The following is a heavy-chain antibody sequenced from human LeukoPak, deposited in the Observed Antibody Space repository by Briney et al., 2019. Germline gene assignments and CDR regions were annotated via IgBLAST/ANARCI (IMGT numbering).Heavy chain of an antibody. J-gene: IGHJ4*02. CDR2: IYYSGST. CDR1: GGSISSTQW. D-gene: IGHD7-27*01. CDR3: ASRKLGNDY. V-gene: IGHV4-59*11. Sequence: SETLSLTCAVSGGSISSTQWWNWVRQSPGKGLEWIGYIYYSGSTNYSPSLKSRVTISADTSQNQFSLKLSSVTAADTAVYYCASRKLGNDYWGQGTLVTVSS.